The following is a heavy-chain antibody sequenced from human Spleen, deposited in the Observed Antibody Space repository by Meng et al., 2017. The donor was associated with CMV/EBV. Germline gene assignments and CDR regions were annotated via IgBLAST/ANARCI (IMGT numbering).Heavy chain of an antibody. CDR1: GGSFSGYY. Sequence: QVQLQQWGAGLLKPSETLSLTCAVYGGSFSGYYWSWIRQPPGKGLEWIGEINHSGSTNYNPSLKSRVTISVDTSKNQFSLKLSSVTAADTAVYYCAGLRTPQNWGQGTLVTVAS. D-gene: IGHD3-3*01. CDR2: INHSGST. V-gene: IGHV4-34*01. CDR3: AGLRTPQN. J-gene: IGHJ4*02.